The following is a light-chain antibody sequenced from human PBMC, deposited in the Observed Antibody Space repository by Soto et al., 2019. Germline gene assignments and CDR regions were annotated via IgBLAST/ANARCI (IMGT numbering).Light chain of an antibody. J-gene: IGKJ2*01. CDR3: LQDYNYPRT. CDR1: QAIRSD. CDR2: GAS. Sequence: AIQMTQSPSSLSASIGDRVTITCRASQAIRSDLGWYQQKAGKVPKLLIYGASTLQSGVPSRFSGRGSGTDFTLTISSLQPEDFATYYCLQDYNYPRTFGQGTKLEIK. V-gene: IGKV1-6*01.